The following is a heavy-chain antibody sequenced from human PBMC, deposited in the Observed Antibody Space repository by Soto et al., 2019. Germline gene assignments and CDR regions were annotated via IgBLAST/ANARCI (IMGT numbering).Heavy chain of an antibody. J-gene: IGHJ4*02. Sequence: ASVKVSCKASGYTFTSYGSSWVRQDPGQGLEWMGWISAYNGNTNYAQKLQGRVTMTTDTSTSTAYMEQRSLRSDDTAVYYCGGFGGDFWCGYHGLGCWGQGTLVTVSS. D-gene: IGHD3-3*01. CDR1: GYTFTSYG. CDR2: ISAYNGNT. CDR3: GGFGGDFWCGYHGLGC. V-gene: IGHV1-18*01.